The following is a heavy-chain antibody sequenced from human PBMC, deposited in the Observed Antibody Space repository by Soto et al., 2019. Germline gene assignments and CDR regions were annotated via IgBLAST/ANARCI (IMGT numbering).Heavy chain of an antibody. Sequence: GGSLRLSCAASGFTFSSYGMHWVRQAPGKGLEWVAVISYDGSDKYYADSVKGRFTISRDNSKNTLYLQMNSLRAEDTAVYYCAKSPYYYYGMDVWGQGTTVTVSS. CDR1: GFTFSSYG. J-gene: IGHJ6*02. CDR3: AKSPYYYYGMDV. V-gene: IGHV3-30*18. CDR2: ISYDGSDK.